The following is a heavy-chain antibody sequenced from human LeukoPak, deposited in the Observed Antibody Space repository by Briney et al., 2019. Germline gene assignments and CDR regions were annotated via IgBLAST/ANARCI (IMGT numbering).Heavy chain of an antibody. CDR3: ARTYHTDSSSLVWDY. D-gene: IGHD6-6*01. Sequence: SETLSLTCTVSGASISSYYWSWIRQPPGKGLEWIGYIYYNGRTKYNPSLKSRVTISVDTSKNQFSLKLSSVTAADTAVYYCARTYHTDSSSLVWDYWGQGTLVTVSS. V-gene: IGHV4-59*01. CDR2: IYYNGRT. J-gene: IGHJ4*02. CDR1: GASISSYY.